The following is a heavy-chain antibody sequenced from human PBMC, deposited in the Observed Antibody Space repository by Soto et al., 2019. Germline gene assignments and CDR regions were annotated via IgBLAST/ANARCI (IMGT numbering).Heavy chain of an antibody. V-gene: IGHV4-34*01. CDR2: ICHTGIT. J-gene: IGHJ3*02. Sequence: PSGTLSNTCAVSRGSSSTYRGSRIRQSPNKGLEWIGEICHTGITSYNPSLKSRVTISLDTSKNQFSLNLNSMTAADTAAYFCARVQVLRCSGGGYLNVYDIW. CDR3: ARVQVLRCSGGGYLNVYDI. CDR1: RGSSSTYR. D-gene: IGHD1-26*01.